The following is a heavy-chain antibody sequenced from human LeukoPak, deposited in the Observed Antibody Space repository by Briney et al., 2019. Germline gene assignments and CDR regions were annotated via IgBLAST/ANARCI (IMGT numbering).Heavy chain of an antibody. CDR1: GGSISSYY. J-gene: IGHJ4*02. CDR2: IYYSGST. Sequence: SETLSLTCTVSGGSISSYYWSWIRQPPGKGLEWIGYIYYSGSTYYNPSLKSRVTISVDTPKNQFSLKLSSVTAADTAVYYCARGIGYFDSWGQGTLVTVSS. CDR3: ARGIGYFDS. V-gene: IGHV4-30-4*01. D-gene: IGHD2-2*03.